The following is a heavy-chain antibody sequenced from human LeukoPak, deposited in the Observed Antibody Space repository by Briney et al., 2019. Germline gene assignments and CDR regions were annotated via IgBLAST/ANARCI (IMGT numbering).Heavy chain of an antibody. V-gene: IGHV1-46*01. CDR3: ATGGHVRVYDSSAYYGHY. Sequence: ASVKVSCKASGNTFSGNYMHWVRQAPGQGLEWMGIINPNRGSTSYAQKFQGRVTMTRDMSTSTVYMELSSLRSEDTAVYYCATGGHVRVYDSSAYYGHYWGQGTLVTVSS. CDR1: GNTFSGNY. D-gene: IGHD3-22*01. J-gene: IGHJ4*02. CDR2: INPNRGST.